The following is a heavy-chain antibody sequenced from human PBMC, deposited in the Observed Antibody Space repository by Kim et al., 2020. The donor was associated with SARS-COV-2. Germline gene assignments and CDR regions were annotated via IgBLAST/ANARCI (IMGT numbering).Heavy chain of an antibody. CDR3: ATGTAVAGTGVGGYYYYYGIDV. Sequence: ASVKVSCKVSGYTLTELSMHWVRQAPGKGLEWMGGFDPEDAETIYAQKFQGRVTMTEDTSTDTAYMELSSLRSEDTAVYYCATGTAVAGTGVGGYYYYYGIDVWGQGTTVTVSS. D-gene: IGHD6-19*01. J-gene: IGHJ6*02. CDR2: FDPEDAET. V-gene: IGHV1-24*01. CDR1: GYTLTELS.